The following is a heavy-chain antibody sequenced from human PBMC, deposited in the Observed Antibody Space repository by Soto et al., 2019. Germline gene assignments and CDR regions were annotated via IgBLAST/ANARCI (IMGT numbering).Heavy chain of an antibody. D-gene: IGHD1-26*01. Sequence: QVQLVESGGGVVQPGRSLRLSCAASGFTFSSYGMHWVRQAPGKGLEWVAVISYDGSNKYYADSVKGRFTISRDNSKNTLYLQMNSLRAEDTAVYYCAKDLDSGSYQSQGNYYYGMDVWGQGTTVTVAS. CDR1: GFTFSSYG. CDR2: ISYDGSNK. V-gene: IGHV3-30*18. J-gene: IGHJ6*02. CDR3: AKDLDSGSYQSQGNYYYGMDV.